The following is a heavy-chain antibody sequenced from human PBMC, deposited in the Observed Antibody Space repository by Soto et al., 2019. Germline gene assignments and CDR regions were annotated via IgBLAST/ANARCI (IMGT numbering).Heavy chain of an antibody. Sequence: QLQLQESGSGLVNPSQTLSLTCAVSGGSISSGGYSWSWIRQPQGKGLEWIGYIYHSGSTNYNPTLKSRVTISVDRSKNQFSLKLSSVTAADTAVYYCARGSNYDFWSGYNWFDPWGQGTLVTVSS. CDR2: IYHSGST. V-gene: IGHV4-30-2*01. CDR3: ARGSNYDFWSGYNWFDP. D-gene: IGHD3-3*01. J-gene: IGHJ5*02. CDR1: GGSISSGGYS.